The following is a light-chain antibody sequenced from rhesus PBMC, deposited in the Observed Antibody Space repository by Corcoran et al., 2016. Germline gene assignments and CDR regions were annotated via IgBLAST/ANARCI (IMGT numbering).Light chain of an antibody. CDR1: QGISTY. CDR2: AAS. Sequence: DIQMTQSPSSLSASVGDRVTITCRASQGISTYINWYQQKLGKVPKRLIYAASSLESGVPSRFSGSGSGTDFTLAISSLQPEDFATYCCLQYNSNPYSFGQGAKVEIK. CDR3: LQYNSNPYS. V-gene: IGKV1-43*01. J-gene: IGKJ2*01.